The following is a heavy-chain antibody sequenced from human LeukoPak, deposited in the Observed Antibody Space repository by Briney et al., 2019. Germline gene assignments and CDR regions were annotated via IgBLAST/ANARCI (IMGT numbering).Heavy chain of an antibody. CDR1: GGSIRSSSYS. Sequence: PSETLSLTCTVSGGSIRSSSYSWGWIRQPPGKGLEWIGSIYYSGHTYYNPSLKNRVTISVDTSMNQCSLKVSSVTAADTAVYYCARLWQNWFDPWGQGTLVTVSS. CDR3: ARLWQNWFDP. J-gene: IGHJ5*02. CDR2: IYYSGHT. V-gene: IGHV4-39*01.